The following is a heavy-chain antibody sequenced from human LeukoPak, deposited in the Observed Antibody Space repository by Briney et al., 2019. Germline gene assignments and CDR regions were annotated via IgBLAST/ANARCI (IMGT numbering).Heavy chain of an antibody. Sequence: SQTLSLTCTVSGGSISSSSYYWGWIRQPPGKGLEWIGSIYYSGSTYYNPSLKSRVTISVDTSKNQFSLKLSSVTAADTAVYFCARRGLMLRWGQGTLVTVSS. J-gene: IGHJ4*02. CDR2: IYYSGST. CDR3: ARRGLMLR. CDR1: GGSISSSSYY. D-gene: IGHD2-8*01. V-gene: IGHV4-39*01.